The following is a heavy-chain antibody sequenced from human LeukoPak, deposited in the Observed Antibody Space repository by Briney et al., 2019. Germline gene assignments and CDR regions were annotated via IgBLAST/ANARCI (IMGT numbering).Heavy chain of an antibody. J-gene: IGHJ4*02. CDR1: GGSISSFY. V-gene: IGHV4-59*12. D-gene: IGHD2-21*02. CDR2: VYYSGST. CDR3: ARERAYCGADCYRYFDY. Sequence: VKPSETLSLTCTVSGGSISSFYWSWIRQPPGKGLEWIGYVYYSGSTNYNPSLKSRVTISVDTSKKRFSLKLSSVTAADTAVYYCARERAYCGADCYRYFDYWGQGTLVTVSS.